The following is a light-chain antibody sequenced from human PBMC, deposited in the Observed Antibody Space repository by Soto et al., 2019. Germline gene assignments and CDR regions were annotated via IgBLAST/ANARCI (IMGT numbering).Light chain of an antibody. Sequence: QSVLTQPASVSGSPGQSITISCTGTSSDVGSYNLVSWYQQHPGKAPIFMIYEVSKRPSGVSNRFSGSKSGNTASLTISGLQAEDEADYYCCSYAGSSTPLIFGTGTKVTVL. V-gene: IGLV2-23*02. CDR3: CSYAGSSTPLI. CDR1: SSDVGSYNL. J-gene: IGLJ1*01. CDR2: EVS.